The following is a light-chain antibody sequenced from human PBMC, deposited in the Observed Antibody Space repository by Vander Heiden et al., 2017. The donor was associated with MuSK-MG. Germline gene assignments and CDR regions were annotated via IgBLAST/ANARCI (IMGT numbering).Light chain of an antibody. CDR1: SRDVGGYNY. V-gene: IGLV2-11*01. CDR3: CSYAGSYSWV. J-gene: IGLJ3*02. CDR2: DVS. Sequence: QSALTQPRSVSGSPGQSVTIACTGTSRDVGGYNYVSLYQQHPGKAPKLMIYDVSKRPAGVPDRFSGSQSGTTASLTISGRQAEDEADYYCCSYAGSYSWVFGGGTKLTVL.